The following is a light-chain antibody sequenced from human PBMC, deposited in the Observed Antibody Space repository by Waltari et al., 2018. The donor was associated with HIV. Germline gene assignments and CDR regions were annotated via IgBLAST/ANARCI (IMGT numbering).Light chain of an antibody. V-gene: IGKV1-13*02. Sequence: AIQLTQSPSSLSASVGDRVTITCRASQGISRALAWYQQKQGKAPNLLIYDASSLESGVPSRFSGSGSGRDFTLTISSLQPEDFATYYCQQFNSYPLTFGGGTKVEIK. CDR2: DAS. CDR1: QGISRA. J-gene: IGKJ4*01. CDR3: QQFNSYPLT.